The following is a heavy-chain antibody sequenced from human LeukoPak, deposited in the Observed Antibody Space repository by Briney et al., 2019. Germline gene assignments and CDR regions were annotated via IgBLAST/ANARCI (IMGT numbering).Heavy chain of an antibody. J-gene: IGHJ4*02. D-gene: IGHD3-22*01. CDR2: ISAYNGNT. Sequence: ASVKVSCKASGYTFTSYGISWVRQAPGQGLEWMGWISAYNGNTNYAQKLQGRVTMTTDTSTSTAYMEPRSLRSDDTAVYYCARDSYYYDSSGPAVAYWGQGTLVTVSS. CDR3: ARDSYYYDSSGPAVAY. CDR1: GYTFTSYG. V-gene: IGHV1-18*01.